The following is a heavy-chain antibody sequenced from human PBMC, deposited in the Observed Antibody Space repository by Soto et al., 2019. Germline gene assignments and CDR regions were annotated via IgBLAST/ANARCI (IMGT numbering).Heavy chain of an antibody. Sequence: QVQLQESGPGLVKPSQTLSLTCTVSGGSISSGGYYWSWIRHHPGKGLEWIGYIYDSGSTDYNPSLQSRVTISADTSKNQFSLKLNAVTAADTAVYYCARDGGYRDFWYFGLWGRGTQVTVAS. CDR2: IYDSGST. CDR1: GGSISSGGYY. V-gene: IGHV4-31*03. CDR3: ARDGGYRDFWYFGL. J-gene: IGHJ2*01. D-gene: IGHD5-12*01.